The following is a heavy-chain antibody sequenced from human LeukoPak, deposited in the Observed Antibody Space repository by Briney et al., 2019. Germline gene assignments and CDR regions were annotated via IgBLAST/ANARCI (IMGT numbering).Heavy chain of an antibody. D-gene: IGHD2-2*01. V-gene: IGHV1-2*02. J-gene: IGHJ4*02. CDR1: GYTFTGYY. Sequence: ASVTVSFKASGYTFTGYYMHWVRQAPGQGLEWMGWIHPDRGTTNYAQKFQGRVTMTRDTSITAAYMELSRLRSDDTAVYYCARRYCSSTSCYYFDYWGQGTLVTVSS. CDR3: ARRYCSSTSCYYFDY. CDR2: IHPDRGTT.